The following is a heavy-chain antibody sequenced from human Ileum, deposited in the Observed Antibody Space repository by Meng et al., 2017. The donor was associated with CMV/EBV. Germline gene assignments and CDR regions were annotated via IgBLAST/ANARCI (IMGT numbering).Heavy chain of an antibody. V-gene: IGHV3-23*01. J-gene: IGHJ6*02. CDR2: IGASGGSN. D-gene: IGHD4/OR15-4a*01. Sequence: SLCLACASSAFTFSGYAMTWVRQAPGKGLEWVSSIGASGGSNYYADSVQGWVTIARDNSKSTLYLHMNILRVEDMAIYFCARYCRTPWCYEKDSGHYFGMDVWGQGTTVTVSS. CDR1: AFTFSGYA. CDR3: ARYCRTPWCYEKDSGHYFGMDV.